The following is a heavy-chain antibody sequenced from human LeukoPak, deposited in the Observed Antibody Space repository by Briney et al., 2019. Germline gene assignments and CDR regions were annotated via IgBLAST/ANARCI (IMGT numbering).Heavy chain of an antibody. J-gene: IGHJ4*02. CDR2: IYSSGGT. D-gene: IGHD6-6*01. CDR3: ARVPYGGSASLFDY. V-gene: IGHV4-59*01. Sequence: SETLSLTCTVSGGSISSYYWSWLAQPPGKGLEWIGYIYSSGGTNYNPSLKSRVTISVDTSKNQFSLKLSSVTAADTAYYYCARVPYGGSASLFDYWGQGTLVTVSS. CDR1: GGSISSYY.